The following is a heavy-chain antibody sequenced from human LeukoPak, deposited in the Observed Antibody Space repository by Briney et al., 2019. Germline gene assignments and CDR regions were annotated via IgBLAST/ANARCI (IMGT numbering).Heavy chain of an antibody. V-gene: IGHV4-30-4*08. CDR3: ARTLQSEMLDY. CDR2: IYYSGST. CDR1: GGSISSGDYY. Sequence: TLSLTCTVSGGSISSGDYYWSWIRQPPGKGLEWIGYIYYSGSTYYNPSLKSRVTISVDTSKNQFSLKLSSVTAADTAVYYCARTLQSEMLDYWGQGTLVTVSS. J-gene: IGHJ4*02.